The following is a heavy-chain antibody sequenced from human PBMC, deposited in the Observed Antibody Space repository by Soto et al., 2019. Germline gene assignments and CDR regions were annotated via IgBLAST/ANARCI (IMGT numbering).Heavy chain of an antibody. CDR3: ARAPYCSGGSCYHPHDAFDI. Sequence: QVQLQESGPGLVKPSQTLSLTCTVSGGSISSGGYYWSWIRQHPGKGLEWIGYIYYSGSTYYNPSLKSRVTISVDKSKNQFSLKLSSVTAADTAVYYCARAPYCSGGSCYHPHDAFDIWGQGTMVTVSS. CDR1: GGSISSGGYY. V-gene: IGHV4-31*03. J-gene: IGHJ3*02. D-gene: IGHD2-15*01. CDR2: IYYSGST.